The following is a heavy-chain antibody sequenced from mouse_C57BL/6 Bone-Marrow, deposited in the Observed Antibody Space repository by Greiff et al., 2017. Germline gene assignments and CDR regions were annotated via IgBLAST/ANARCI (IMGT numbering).Heavy chain of an antibody. D-gene: IGHD2-12*01. V-gene: IGHV1-75*01. CDR2: IFPGSGST. CDR3: ARSLRRRFPWFAY. J-gene: IGHJ3*01. Sequence: VKLMESGPELVKPGASVKISCKASGYTFTDYYINWVKQRPGQGLEWIGWIFPGSGSTYYNEKFKGKATLTVDKSSSTAYMLLSSLTSEDSAVYFCARSLRRRFPWFAYWGQGTLVTVSA. CDR1: GYTFTDYY.